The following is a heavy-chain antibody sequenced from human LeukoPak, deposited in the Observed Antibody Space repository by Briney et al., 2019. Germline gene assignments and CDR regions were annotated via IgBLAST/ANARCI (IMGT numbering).Heavy chain of an antibody. CDR2: INPSGGST. V-gene: IGHV1-46*01. Sequence: ASVKGSCKASGYTFTSYYMHWVRQAPGQGLEWMGIINPSGGSTSYAQKFQGRVTMTRDTSTSTVYMELSSLRSEDTAVYYCARDPGGLDYYYYGMDVWGQGTTVTVSS. CDR3: ARDPGGLDYYYYGMDV. CDR1: GYTFTSYY. D-gene: IGHD4-23*01. J-gene: IGHJ6*02.